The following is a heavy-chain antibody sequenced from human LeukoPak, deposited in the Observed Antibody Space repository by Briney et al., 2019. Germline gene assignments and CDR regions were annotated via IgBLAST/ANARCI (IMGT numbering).Heavy chain of an antibody. V-gene: IGHV3-74*01. J-gene: IGHJ5*02. CDR2: LNGDGSLT. Sequence: HPGGSLRLSCAASGFTFSKFWTYWVRQAPGKRPVWVSRLNGDGSLTNYADSVKGRFTISRDNTKNTVYLQMNGLRAEDTAVYYCARLWPGGYSSPWGPSWGQGTLVTVSS. D-gene: IGHD6-13*01. CDR3: ARLWPGGYSSPWGPS. CDR1: GFTFSKFW.